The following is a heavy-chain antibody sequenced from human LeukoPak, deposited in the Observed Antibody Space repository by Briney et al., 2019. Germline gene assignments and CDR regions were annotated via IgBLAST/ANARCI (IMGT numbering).Heavy chain of an antibody. Sequence: GGSLRLSCTASGFTFGDYAMSWVRQAPGKGLEWVGFIRSKAYGGTTEYAASVKGRFTISRDDSKSIAYLQMNSLKTEDTAVYYCTRGDLYDILTGYYNGYFQHWGQGTLVTVSS. V-gene: IGHV3-49*04. J-gene: IGHJ1*01. D-gene: IGHD3-9*01. CDR3: TRGDLYDILTGYYNGYFQH. CDR2: IRSKAYGGTT. CDR1: GFTFGDYA.